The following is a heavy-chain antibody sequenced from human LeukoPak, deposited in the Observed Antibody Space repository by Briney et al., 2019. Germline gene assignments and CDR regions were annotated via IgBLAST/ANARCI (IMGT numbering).Heavy chain of an antibody. CDR2: ISVYNDNT. D-gene: IGHD5-24*01. CDR3: ARVDGYHSFDY. J-gene: IGHJ4*02. CDR1: GYIFTSYG. V-gene: IGHV1-18*01. Sequence: GASVKVSCKAAGYIFTSYGIAWVRQAPGQGLEWMRWISVYNDNTNYAQKLQGRVTMTTDTSTSTAYMELRSLRSDDTAVYYCARVDGYHSFDYWGQGALVTVSS.